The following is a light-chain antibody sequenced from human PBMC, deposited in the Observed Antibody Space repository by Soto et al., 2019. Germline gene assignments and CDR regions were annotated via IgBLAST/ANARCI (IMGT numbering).Light chain of an antibody. J-gene: IGLJ2*01. CDR1: SSYVGGYNY. V-gene: IGLV2-14*01. CDR3: SSYTSSSTVV. Sequence: QSALTQPASVSGSPGQSITISCTGTSSYVGGYNYVSWYQQHPGKAPKLMIYEVSNRPSGVSNRFSGSKSGNTASLTISGLQAEDEADYYCSSYTSSSTVVFGGGPKLTVL. CDR2: EVS.